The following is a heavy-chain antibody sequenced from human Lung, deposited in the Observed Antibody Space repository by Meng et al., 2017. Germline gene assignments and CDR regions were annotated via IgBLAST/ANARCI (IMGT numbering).Heavy chain of an antibody. J-gene: IGHJ6*02. CDR2: ISKGGSS. CDR3: AIRRGYSYGYVVNGMDV. V-gene: IGHV4-61*01. CDR1: GGSVSTGSYY. D-gene: IGHD5-18*01. Sequence: SETLSLTCTVSGGSVSTGSYYCSWIRQPLGKGLEWIVYISKGGSSNYNSSLKNRVTISVDTSKNQFSLKLSSVTAADTAVYYCAIRRGYSYGYVVNGMDVWGQGTTVTVSS.